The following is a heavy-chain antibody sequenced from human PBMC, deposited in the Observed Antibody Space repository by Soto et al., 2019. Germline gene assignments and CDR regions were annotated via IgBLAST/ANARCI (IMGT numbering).Heavy chain of an antibody. CDR3: AGRYCTNGVCYTNYYYYIDV. CDR1: GCTFSTYA. J-gene: IGHJ6*03. Sequence: EVELLESGGGLVQPGGSLRLSCAAPGCTFSTYAMSWVRQAPGKGLEWVSTITTSGGNTYYADSVQGRFTISRDNSKNTLYLQMSSLRAEDTAVYYCAGRYCTNGVCYTNYYYYIDVWGKGTTVTVSS. V-gene: IGHV3-23*01. D-gene: IGHD2-8*01. CDR2: ITTSGGNT.